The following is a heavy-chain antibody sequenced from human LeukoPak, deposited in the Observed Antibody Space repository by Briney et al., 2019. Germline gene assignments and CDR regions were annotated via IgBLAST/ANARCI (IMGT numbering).Heavy chain of an antibody. J-gene: IGHJ4*02. CDR1: GGSISSYY. CDR2: IYYSGST. D-gene: IGHD6-19*01. CDR3: ARVVAVAGLGFFDY. Sequence: SSETLSLTCTVSGGSISSYYWSWIRQPPGKGLEWIGYIYYSGSTNYNPSLKSRVTISVDTSKNQFSLKLSSVTAADTAVYYCARVVAVAGLGFFDYWGQGTLVTVSS. V-gene: IGHV4-59*01.